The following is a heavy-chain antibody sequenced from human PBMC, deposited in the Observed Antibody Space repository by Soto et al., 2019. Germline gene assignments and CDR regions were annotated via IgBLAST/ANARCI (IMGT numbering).Heavy chain of an antibody. J-gene: IGHJ6*03. CDR2: IYHSGST. CDR1: SGSIGSSNW. Sequence: QVQLQESGPGLVKPSGTLSLTCAVSSGSIGSSNWWSWVRQPPGKGLEWIGEIYHSGSTNYNPSLKSRVTISVDKSKNQFSLKLSSVTAADTAVYYCARGVRVVGYYYYYMDVWGKGTTVTVSS. CDR3: ARGVRVVGYYYYYMDV. D-gene: IGHD3-10*01. V-gene: IGHV4-4*02.